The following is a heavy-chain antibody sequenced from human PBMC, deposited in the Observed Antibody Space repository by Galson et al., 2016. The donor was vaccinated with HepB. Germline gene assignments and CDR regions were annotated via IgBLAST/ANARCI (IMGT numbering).Heavy chain of an antibody. J-gene: IGHJ6*02. V-gene: IGHV3-11*04. CDR1: GFTFSNYY. D-gene: IGHD3-3*02. CDR3: GRNDRILVYYYGMDL. Sequence: SLRLSCAASGFTFSNYYMSWIRQAPGKGLEWVSYISTSGSTIFYADSVKGRFTISRDNAKSSLYLQMNSLRAEDTAVYYCGRNDRILVYYYGMDLWGQGTTVTVSS. CDR2: ISTSGSTI.